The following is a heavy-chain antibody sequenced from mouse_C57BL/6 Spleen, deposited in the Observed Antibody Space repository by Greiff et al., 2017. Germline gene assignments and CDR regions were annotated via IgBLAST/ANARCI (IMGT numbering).Heavy chain of an antibody. Sequence: VQLQQSGPELVKPGASVKISCKASGYSFTGYYMNWVKQSPEKSLEWIGEINPSTGGTTYNQKFKAKATLTVDKSSSTAYRQLKSLTSEDSAVYYCAKTTTGDAMDYWGQGTSVTVSS. J-gene: IGHJ4*01. CDR2: INPSTGGT. CDR1: GYSFTGYY. V-gene: IGHV1-42*01. D-gene: IGHD1-1*01. CDR3: AKTTTGDAMDY.